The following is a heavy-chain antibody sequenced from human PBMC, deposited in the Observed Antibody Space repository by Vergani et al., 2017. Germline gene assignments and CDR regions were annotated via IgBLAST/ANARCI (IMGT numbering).Heavy chain of an antibody. CDR3: ARSSYGPFDY. D-gene: IGHD4-17*01. V-gene: IGHV4-34*01. J-gene: IGHJ4*02. Sequence: QVQLQQWGAGLLKPSETLSLTCAVYGGSFSGYYWSWIRQPPGKGLEWIGEINHSGSTNYNPSLKSRVTISVDTSKNQFSLKLSPVTAADTAVYYCARSSYGPFDYWGQGTLVTVSS. CDR2: INHSGST. CDR1: GGSFSGYY.